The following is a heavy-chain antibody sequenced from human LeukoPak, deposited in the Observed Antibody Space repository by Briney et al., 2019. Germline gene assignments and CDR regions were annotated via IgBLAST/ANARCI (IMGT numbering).Heavy chain of an antibody. V-gene: IGHV1-46*01. CDR2: INPSGGST. CDR3: ARDTYDRDAFDI. D-gene: IGHD3-3*01. Sequence: GASVKVSCKASGYTFTRYYMYWVRQAPGQGLEWMGIINPSGGSTTYAQKFQGRVTMTRDTSTSTVYMELSSLRSEDTAVYYCARDTYDRDAFDIWGQGTMVTVSS. J-gene: IGHJ3*02. CDR1: GYTFTRYY.